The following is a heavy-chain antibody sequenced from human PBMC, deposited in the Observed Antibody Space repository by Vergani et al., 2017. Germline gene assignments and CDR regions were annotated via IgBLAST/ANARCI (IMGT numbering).Heavy chain of an antibody. Sequence: VQLVESGGGVVQPGRSLRLSCAASGFTFSSYGMHWVRQAPGKGLEWVSAISGSGGSTYYADSVKGRFTISRDNSKNTLYLQMNSLRAEDTVVYYCAKTENLARGSGDDYWGQGTLVTVSS. V-gene: IGHV3-23*04. D-gene: IGHD3-10*01. CDR1: GFTFSSYG. J-gene: IGHJ4*02. CDR2: ISGSGGST. CDR3: AKTENLARGSGDDY.